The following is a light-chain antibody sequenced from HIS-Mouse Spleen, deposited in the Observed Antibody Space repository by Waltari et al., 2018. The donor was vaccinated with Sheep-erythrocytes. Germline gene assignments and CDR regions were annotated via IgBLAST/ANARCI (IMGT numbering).Light chain of an antibody. CDR3: CSYAGSSTPWV. J-gene: IGLJ3*02. CDR1: SSDVVSYNL. Sequence: QSALTQPASVSGSPGQSITISCTGTSSDVVSYNLVSWYQQHPGKAPNLMIYEGSKRPSGVSNGVSGSKSGNTASLTISGRQAEDEADYYCCSYAGSSTPWVFGGGTKLTVL. CDR2: EGS. V-gene: IGLV2-23*01.